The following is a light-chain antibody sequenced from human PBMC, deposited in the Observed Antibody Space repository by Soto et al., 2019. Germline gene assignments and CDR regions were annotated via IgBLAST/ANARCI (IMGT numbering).Light chain of an antibody. Sequence: EIVMTQSPATLSVSPGERATLSCRASRSVSSNLAWYQQKPGQAPRLLMYGASTRATGIPARFSGSGSGTEFTLTISSLQSEDFAVYYCQQYYSSPYTFGQGTKLEI. CDR1: RSVSSN. J-gene: IGKJ2*01. V-gene: IGKV3-15*01. CDR2: GAS. CDR3: QQYYSSPYT.